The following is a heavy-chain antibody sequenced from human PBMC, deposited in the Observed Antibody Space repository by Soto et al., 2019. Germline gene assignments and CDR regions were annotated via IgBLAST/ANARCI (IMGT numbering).Heavy chain of an antibody. V-gene: IGHV3-13*05. Sequence: EVQVVESGGGVVEPGGSLRLSCAASGFTLSAYDMHWVRQAEGKGLEWVSALGAADDPYYLVSVKGRFTISRENAKNSLYLQMNNLRAGDTAVYYCARAYSGRLPRRADYYYAMDVWGQGTTVTVSS. J-gene: IGHJ6*02. CDR2: LGAADDP. D-gene: IGHD2-15*01. CDR3: ARAYSGRLPRRADYYYAMDV. CDR1: GFTLSAYD.